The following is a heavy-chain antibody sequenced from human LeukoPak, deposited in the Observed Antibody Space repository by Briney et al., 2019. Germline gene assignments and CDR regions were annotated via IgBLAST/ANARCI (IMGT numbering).Heavy chain of an antibody. CDR1: GGSISSYY. D-gene: IGHD5-18*01. V-gene: IGHV4-4*07. J-gene: IGHJ6*03. CDR2: IYTSGST. CDR3: AKGVTLPPTYHYYMDV. Sequence: PSETLSLTCTGSGGSISSYYWSWIRQPAGKGLEWIGRIYTSGSTNYNPSLKSRVTMSVDTSKNQFSLKLSSVTAADTALYNCAKGVTLPPTYHYYMDVWGKGTTVTVSS.